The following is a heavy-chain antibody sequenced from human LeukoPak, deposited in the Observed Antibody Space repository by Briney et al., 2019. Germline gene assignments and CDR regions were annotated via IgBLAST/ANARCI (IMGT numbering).Heavy chain of an antibody. CDR1: GYTFTGYY. D-gene: IGHD2-2*02. J-gene: IGHJ2*01. CDR3: ARTSYCSSTSCYTGWYFDL. V-gene: IGHV1-2*04. CDR2: INPNSGGT. Sequence: GASVKVSCKASGYTFTGYYMHWVRQAPGQGLEWMGWINPNSGGTNYAQKFQGWVTMTRDTSISTAYMELSRLRSDDTAVYYCARTSYCSSTSCYTGWYFDLWGRGTLVTVPS.